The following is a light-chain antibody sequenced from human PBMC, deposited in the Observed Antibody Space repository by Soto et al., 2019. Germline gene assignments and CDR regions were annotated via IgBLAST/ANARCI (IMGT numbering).Light chain of an antibody. CDR1: SSDVGGYNY. V-gene: IGLV2-14*01. CDR3: SSYTSSSTLV. Sequence: QSALTQPASVSGSPGQSITISCTGTSSDVGGYNYVSWYQHHPGKAPKLMIYEVSNRPSGVSNRFSGSKSGNTASLTISGLQAEDEADYYCSSYTSSSTLVFGGGTKVIVL. CDR2: EVS. J-gene: IGLJ2*01.